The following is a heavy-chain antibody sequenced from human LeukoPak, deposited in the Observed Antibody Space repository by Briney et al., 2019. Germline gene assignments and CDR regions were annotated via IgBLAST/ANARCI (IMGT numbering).Heavy chain of an antibody. V-gene: IGHV3-30*02. Sequence: GGSLRLSCAASGFTFSSYGMHWVRQAPGKGLEWVAVIWYDGSNKYYADSVKGRFTISRDNSKDTLFLQMNSLRTDDTAVYYCAKGRGGDSSGSCDYWGQGILVTVSS. CDR2: IWYDGSNK. CDR1: GFTFSSYG. CDR3: AKGRGGDSSGSCDY. J-gene: IGHJ4*02. D-gene: IGHD3-22*01.